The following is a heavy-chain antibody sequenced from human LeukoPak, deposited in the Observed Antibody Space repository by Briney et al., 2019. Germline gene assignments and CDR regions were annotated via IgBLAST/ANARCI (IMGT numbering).Heavy chain of an antibody. Sequence: GGSLRLSCAASGFTVSSNSLTWVRQAPGKGLDWVSTISVGHSTNYADSVKGRFTISKDNSKNTLYLQMNSLRAEDTAVYYCAKGTQFGSTHWFDPWGQGTLVTVSS. D-gene: IGHD3-16*01. J-gene: IGHJ5*02. CDR2: ISVGHST. CDR3: AKGTQFGSTHWFDP. CDR1: GFTVSSNS. V-gene: IGHV3-53*01.